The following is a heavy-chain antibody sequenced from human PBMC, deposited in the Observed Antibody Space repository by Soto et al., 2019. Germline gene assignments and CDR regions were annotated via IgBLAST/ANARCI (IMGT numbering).Heavy chain of an antibody. D-gene: IGHD3-22*01. J-gene: IGHJ4*02. CDR1: GDTFDIYG. Sequence: QVELVQSGAEVKKPGSSVKVSCKASGDTFDIYGFNWVRQAPGEGLEWMGVIIPIFETADYAQKFQGRVSXXAXXXXXXXXXELGSLTSEDTAVYYCARGGIHFADSSGHAFDSWGQGPLISVTS. V-gene: IGHV1-69*01. CDR3: ARGGIHFADSSGHAFDS. CDR2: IIPIFETA.